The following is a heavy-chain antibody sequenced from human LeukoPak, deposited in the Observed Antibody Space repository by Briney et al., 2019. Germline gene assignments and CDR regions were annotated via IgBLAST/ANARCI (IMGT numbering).Heavy chain of an antibody. CDR3: ATSPGTGFTHFFDY. V-gene: IGHV4-59*08. Sequence: KAAETLSLTCTVSGGSIRSYYWSWIRQPPGKALEWIGYIYYSGSTNYNPSLKSRVTISVDTSKNQFSLKLSSVTAADTAVYYCATSPGTGFTHFFDYWGQGTLVTVSS. CDR2: IYYSGST. J-gene: IGHJ4*02. D-gene: IGHD1-1*01. CDR1: GGSIRSYY.